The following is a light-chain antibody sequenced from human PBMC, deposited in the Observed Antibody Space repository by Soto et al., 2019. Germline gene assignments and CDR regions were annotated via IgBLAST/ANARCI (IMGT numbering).Light chain of an antibody. CDR2: DVS. CDR3: SRSTTSSSFYV. Sequence: QSALTQPASVSGSPGQSITISCTGTSSDVGGYNYVSWYQQHPGKAPKLMIYDVSNRPSGVSNRFSGSKSGNPASLTISGLQAEDEAVYYGSRSTTSSSFYVSGPGAKVPVL. V-gene: IGLV2-14*01. J-gene: IGLJ1*01. CDR1: SSDVGGYNY.